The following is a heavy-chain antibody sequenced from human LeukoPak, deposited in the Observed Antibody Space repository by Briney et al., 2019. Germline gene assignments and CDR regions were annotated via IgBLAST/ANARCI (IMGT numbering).Heavy chain of an antibody. CDR2: ISSSSSYI. V-gene: IGHV3-21*01. J-gene: IGHJ4*02. D-gene: IGHD4-17*01. Sequence: PGGSLRLSRAASGFTFSNSGMHWVRQAPGKGLEWVSSISSSSSYIYYADSVKGRFTISRDNAKNSLYLQMNGLRAEDTAVYYCARDRYGDYSFDYWGQGTLVTVSS. CDR3: ARDRYGDYSFDY. CDR1: GFTFSNSG.